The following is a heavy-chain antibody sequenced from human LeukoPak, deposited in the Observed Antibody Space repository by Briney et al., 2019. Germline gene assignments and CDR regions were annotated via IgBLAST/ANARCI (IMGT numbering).Heavy chain of an antibody. CDR3: ASRSSIWSGYQDTLYYFDS. CDR1: GGSISSYY. D-gene: IGHD3-3*01. Sequence: SETLSLTCTVFGGSISSYYWSWIRQPPGKRLEWIGHIYYGGSTNYNPSLKSRVTISVDTSKNQFSLKLSSVTAADTAVYYCASRSSIWSGYQDTLYYFDSWGQGTLVTVSS. V-gene: IGHV4-59*01. J-gene: IGHJ4*02. CDR2: IYYGGST.